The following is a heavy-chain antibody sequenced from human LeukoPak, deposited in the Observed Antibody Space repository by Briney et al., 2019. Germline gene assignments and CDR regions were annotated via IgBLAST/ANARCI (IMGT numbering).Heavy chain of an antibody. D-gene: IGHD4-11*01. Sequence: GGSLRLSCAASGFTVSINYMNWVRQAPGKGLEWVSVIYSGGNTYYADSVKGRFTISRENSKNTLYLQMNSLRADDTALYYCAKARTTVTTGNYFDDWGQGTLVTVSS. CDR1: GFTVSINY. V-gene: IGHV3-53*01. CDR3: AKARTTVTTGNYFDD. J-gene: IGHJ4*02. CDR2: IYSGGNT.